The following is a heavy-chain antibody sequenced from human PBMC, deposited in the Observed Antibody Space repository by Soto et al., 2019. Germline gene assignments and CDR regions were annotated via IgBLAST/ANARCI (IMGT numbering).Heavy chain of an antibody. CDR2: IWYDGSNK. Sequence: SLRLSCAASGFTFSSYGMHWVRQAPGKGLEWVAVIWYDGSNKYYADSVKGRFTISRDNSKNTLYLQMNSLRAEDTAVYYCARDTEDAYYDFWSGYYTGYYYYGMDVWGQGTTVTVSS. CDR3: ARDTEDAYYDFWSGYYTGYYYYGMDV. CDR1: GFTFSSYG. V-gene: IGHV3-33*01. D-gene: IGHD3-3*01. J-gene: IGHJ6*02.